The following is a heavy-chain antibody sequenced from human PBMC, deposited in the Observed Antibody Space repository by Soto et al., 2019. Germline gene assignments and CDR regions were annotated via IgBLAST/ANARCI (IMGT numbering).Heavy chain of an antibody. Sequence: SVKVSCKAAGYTFTYRYLHWWRQAPGQAREGRGWSTPFNGNTNYAQKSQDRVTITRARTMSTAYMELSSLRSEDTAMYYCATCPWRGYSYGFLGYYYYGMDVWGQGTTVTVSS. CDR2: STPFNGNT. CDR3: ATCPWRGYSYGFLGYYYYGMDV. CDR1: GYTFTYRY. D-gene: IGHD5-18*01. V-gene: IGHV1-45*02. J-gene: IGHJ6*02.